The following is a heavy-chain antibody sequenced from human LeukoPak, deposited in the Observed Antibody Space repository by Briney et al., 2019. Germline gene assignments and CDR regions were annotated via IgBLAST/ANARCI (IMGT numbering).Heavy chain of an antibody. J-gene: IGHJ5*02. CDR1: GVSISSYY. Sequence: PSETLSHTCTVSGVSISSYYWSWIRQPPGKGLEWIGYIYYSGSTNYNPSLKSRVTISVDTSKNQFSLKLSSVTAADTAVYYCARGRFGESVYWFDPWGQGTLVTVSS. CDR3: ARGRFGESVYWFDP. V-gene: IGHV4-59*01. CDR2: IYYSGST. D-gene: IGHD3-10*01.